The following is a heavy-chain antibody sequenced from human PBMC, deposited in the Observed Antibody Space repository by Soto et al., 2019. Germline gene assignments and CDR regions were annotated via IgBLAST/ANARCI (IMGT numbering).Heavy chain of an antibody. V-gene: IGHV3-48*02. CDR3: ARPDILGVRRFDY. J-gene: IGHJ4*02. Sequence: GGSLRLSCAASGFTFSAYSVNWVRQAPGKGLEWVSYISSGSKTIYYAESVKGRFTVSRDNARNSQYLQMNSLRDEETAVYYCARPDILGVRRFDYWGQGNLVTVSS. CDR2: ISSGSKTI. CDR1: GFTFSAYS. D-gene: IGHD3-9*01.